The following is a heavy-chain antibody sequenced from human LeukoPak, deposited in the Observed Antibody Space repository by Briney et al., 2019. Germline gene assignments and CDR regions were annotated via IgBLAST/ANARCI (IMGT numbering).Heavy chain of an antibody. V-gene: IGHV4-61*02. CDR1: GASINSGSYY. CDR3: ARDGPSVYFDY. J-gene: IGHJ4*02. Sequence: SETLSLTCTVSGASINSGSYYWTWIRQPAGKGLEWIGRIYTSGGTNYNPSLKSRVTISLDTSKNHFSLKLDSVTAADTAVYYCARDGPSVYFDYWGQGTLVTVSS. CDR2: IYTSGGT.